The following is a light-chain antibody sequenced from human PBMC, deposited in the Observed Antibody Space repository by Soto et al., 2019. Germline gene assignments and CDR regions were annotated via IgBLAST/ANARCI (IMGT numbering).Light chain of an antibody. CDR3: QSYDSSLDVV. J-gene: IGLJ2*01. CDR1: SSNIGAGYN. CDR2: GNI. Sequence: QSVLTQPPSVSGAPGQRVTISCTGSSSNIGAGYNVHWYQQLPGTAPKLLIYGNINRPSGVPDRFSGSKSGTSASLAITGLQAEDEAEYYCQSYDSSLDVVFGGGTKL. V-gene: IGLV1-40*01.